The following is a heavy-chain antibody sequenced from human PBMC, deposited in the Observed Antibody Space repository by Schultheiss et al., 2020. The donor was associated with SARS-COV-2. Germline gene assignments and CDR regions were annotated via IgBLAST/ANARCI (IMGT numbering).Heavy chain of an antibody. J-gene: IGHJ4*02. Sequence: SETLSLTCTVSGGSISSYYWSWIRQPPGKGLEWIGYIYYSGSTNYNPSLKSRVTISVDTSKNQFSLKLSSVTAADTAVYYCARDDSSGSSDYWGQGTLVTVSS. CDR3: ARDDSSGSSDY. V-gene: IGHV4-59*12. D-gene: IGHD3-22*01. CDR1: GGSISSYY. CDR2: IYYSGST.